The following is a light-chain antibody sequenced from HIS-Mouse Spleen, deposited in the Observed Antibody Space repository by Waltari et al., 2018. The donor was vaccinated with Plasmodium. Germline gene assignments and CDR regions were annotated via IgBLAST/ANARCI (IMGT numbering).Light chain of an antibody. CDR3: CSYAGSSTFV. J-gene: IGLJ3*02. V-gene: IGLV2-23*03. CDR2: EGS. CDR1: SSDVGSYNL. Sequence: QSALTQPASVSGSPGQSITISCTGTSSDVGSYNLVSWYQQHPVKAPKLMIYEGSKRPSGVSNRFSGSKSGNTASLTISGRQAEDEADYYCCSYAGSSTFVFGGGTKLTVL.